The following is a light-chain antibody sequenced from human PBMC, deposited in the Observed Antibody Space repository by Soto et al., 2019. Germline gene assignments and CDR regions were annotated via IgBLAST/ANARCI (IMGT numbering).Light chain of an antibody. CDR2: DVT. CDR3: CSYAGSNNF. CDR1: SSDIGGYDY. J-gene: IGLJ2*01. Sequence: QSALTQPPSASGSPGQSVTISCTGTSSDIGGYDYVSWYQHHPGKAPKLMIYDVTKRPSGVPDRFSGSKSGNTASLTVSGLQAEDEADYYCCSYAGSNNFFGGGTKLTVL. V-gene: IGLV2-8*01.